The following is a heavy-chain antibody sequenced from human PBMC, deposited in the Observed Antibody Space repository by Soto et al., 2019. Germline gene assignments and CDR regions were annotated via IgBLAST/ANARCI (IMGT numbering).Heavy chain of an antibody. CDR1: GFTFSIAW. V-gene: IGHV3-15*01. D-gene: IGHD4-17*01. Sequence: EVQLVESGGGLVKPGGSLRLSCAASGFTFSIAWMSWVRQAPGKGLESVGRIKNKADGGTTDYAAPVKGRFTISREDSKNMLYLQMNSLNPEVTAVYYCTTAREDDGDFNYFDSWGQGSLGIVS. J-gene: IGHJ4*02. CDR2: IKNKADGGTT. CDR3: TTAREDDGDFNYFDS.